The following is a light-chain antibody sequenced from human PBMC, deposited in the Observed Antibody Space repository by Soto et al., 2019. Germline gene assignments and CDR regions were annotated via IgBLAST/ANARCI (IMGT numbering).Light chain of an antibody. Sequence: DIQMTQSPSTLSASVGDRVTITCRASQIINNYLNWYQQKPGKAPKCLIYGAYSLQSGVSSRFSGRGSGTDYTLTISSLQPEDFATCYCQQSYDSPPTCGGGTMVEIK. CDR3: QQSYDSPPT. J-gene: IGKJ4*01. V-gene: IGKV1-39*01. CDR1: QIINNY. CDR2: GAY.